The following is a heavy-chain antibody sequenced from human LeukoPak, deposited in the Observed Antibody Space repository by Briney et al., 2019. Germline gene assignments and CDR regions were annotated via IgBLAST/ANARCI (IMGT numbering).Heavy chain of an antibody. CDR1: GGSISSGSYY. CDR3: AGPDPPQPVRGGGDY. V-gene: IGHV4-61*02. D-gene: IGHD3-10*02. Sequence: PSETLSLTCTVSGGSISSGSYYWSWIRQPAGKGLEWIGRIYTSGSTNYNPSLKSRVTISVDTSKNQFSLKLSSVTAADTAVYYWAGPDPPQPVRGGGDYWGQGTLVTVSS. CDR2: IYTSGST. J-gene: IGHJ4*02.